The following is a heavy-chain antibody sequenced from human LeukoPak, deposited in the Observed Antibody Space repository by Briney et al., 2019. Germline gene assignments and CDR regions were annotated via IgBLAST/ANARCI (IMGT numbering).Heavy chain of an antibody. D-gene: IGHD2-2*01. V-gene: IGHV3-21*01. J-gene: IGHJ4*02. Sequence: GGSLRLSCAASGFTFSSYSMNWVRQAPGKGLEWVSSISSSSSYIYYADSVKGRFTISRDNAKHSPYLQMNSLRAEDTAVYYCASGCSSTSCYRGRDYWGQGTLVTVSS. CDR2: ISSSSSYI. CDR1: GFTFSSYS. CDR3: ASGCSSTSCYRGRDY.